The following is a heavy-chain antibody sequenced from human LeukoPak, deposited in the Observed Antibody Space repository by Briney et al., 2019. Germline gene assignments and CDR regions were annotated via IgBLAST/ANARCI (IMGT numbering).Heavy chain of an antibody. V-gene: IGHV3-48*01. D-gene: IGHD3-16*01. CDR1: GFTFSSYS. CDR3: ARGGAGITFGGVINSLYFDY. J-gene: IGHJ4*02. CDR2: ISSSSSTI. Sequence: GGSLRLSCAASGFTFSSYSMNWVRQAPGKGLEWVSYISSSSSTIYYADSVKGRFTISRDNAKNSLYLQMNSLRAEDTAVYYCARGGAGITFGGVINSLYFDYWGQGTLVTVSS.